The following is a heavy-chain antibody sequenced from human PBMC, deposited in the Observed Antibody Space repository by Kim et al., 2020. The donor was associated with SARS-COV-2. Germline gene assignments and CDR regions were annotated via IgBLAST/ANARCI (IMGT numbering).Heavy chain of an antibody. Sequence: GGSLRLSCAASGLAFSSYWMFWVRQPPGKGLPWVSHIKGDGSATVYADSVKGRFTVSRDNAKNTLYLQLSTLRAEDTAVYYCATGNNWSFDYWGPGTLVT. CDR1: GLAFSSYW. CDR3: ATGNNWSFDY. D-gene: IGHD1-1*01. V-gene: IGHV3-74*01. J-gene: IGHJ4*02. CDR2: IKGDGSAT.